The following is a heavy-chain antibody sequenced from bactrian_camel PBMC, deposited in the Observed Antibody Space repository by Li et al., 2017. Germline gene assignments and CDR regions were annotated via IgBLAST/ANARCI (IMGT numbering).Heavy chain of an antibody. Sequence: HVQLVESGGSSVQAGGSLRLACAASGYTYNNHCMGWFRQAPGKEREAAASFDRGGSARYADSAKGRFTNSKDNGLNTFALQMNSLKPEDTAMYFCATDSSLIAREGCTEVGEFLGSWGQGTQVTVS. D-gene: IGHD3*01. CDR3: ATDSSLIAREGCTEVGEFLGS. V-gene: IGHV3S53*01. CDR1: GYTYNNHC. CDR2: FDRGGSA. J-gene: IGHJ4*01.